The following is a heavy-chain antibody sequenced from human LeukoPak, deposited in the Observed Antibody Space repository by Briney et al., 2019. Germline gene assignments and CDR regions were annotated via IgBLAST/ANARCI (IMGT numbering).Heavy chain of an antibody. V-gene: IGHV3-7*01. D-gene: IGHD4/OR15-4a*01. J-gene: IGHJ4*02. CDR1: GFSFVEYA. CDR3: ARDTLGEGEDANYAVYYFDY. Sequence: GGSLRLSCAVSGFSFVEYAMHWVRQAPGKGLEWVANIKQDGNEKYYADSVKGRFTISRDNGKNSLDLQMNSLRADDTAFYYCARDTLGEGEDANYAVYYFDYWGQGTVVTVSS. CDR2: IKQDGNEK.